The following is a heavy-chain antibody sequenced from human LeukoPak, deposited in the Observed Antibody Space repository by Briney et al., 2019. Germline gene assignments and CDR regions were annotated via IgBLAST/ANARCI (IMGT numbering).Heavy chain of an antibody. D-gene: IGHD3-16*02. CDR1: GFTFSSYS. CDR3: ARDPSSITFGGVIGDY. Sequence: GGSLRLSCAASGFTFSSYSMNWVRQAPGKGLEWVSSISTSSSYKYYADSLKGRSTISRDNAKNSLYLQMNSLRAEDTSVYYCARDPSSITFGGVIGDYWGQGTLVTVSS. V-gene: IGHV3-21*01. CDR2: ISTSSSYK. J-gene: IGHJ4*02.